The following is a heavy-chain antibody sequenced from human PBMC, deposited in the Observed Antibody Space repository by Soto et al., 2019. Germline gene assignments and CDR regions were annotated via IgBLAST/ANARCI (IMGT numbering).Heavy chain of an antibody. CDR2: IGPESGAT. CDR1: GYTFTGHY. V-gene: IGHV1-2*02. J-gene: IGHJ5*02. D-gene: IGHD1-26*01. CDR3: GRGRSGQIVIFS. Sequence: GASVKVSCKTSGYTFTGHYMHWVRQAPQQGPEWMGEIGPESGATRYAQKFRGRVTMTMDTSIITVYMELKNLSPDDTAVYYCGRGRSGQIVIFSWGQGTPVTVSS.